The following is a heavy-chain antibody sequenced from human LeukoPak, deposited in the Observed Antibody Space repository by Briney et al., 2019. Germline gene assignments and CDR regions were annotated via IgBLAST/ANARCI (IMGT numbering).Heavy chain of an antibody. CDR1: GATLNNHG. CDR2: ISGYNGNT. D-gene: IGHD3-3*01. CDR3: ARANMVFGVDIEQNWFDL. Sequence: ASVKVSCKASGATLNNHGIHWVRQAPGQGLEWMGWISGYNGNTNYARKVQGRVTLTRDASTSTAYMELRNLRFDDTAIYFCARANMVFGVDIEQNWFDLWGQGTRVIVSP. J-gene: IGHJ5*02. V-gene: IGHV1-18*01.